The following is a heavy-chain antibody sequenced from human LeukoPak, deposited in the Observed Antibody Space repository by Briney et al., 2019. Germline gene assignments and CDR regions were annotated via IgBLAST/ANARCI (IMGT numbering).Heavy chain of an antibody. V-gene: IGHV3-30-3*01. CDR3: ASDGYSGYDYSDFDY. CDR1: GFTFSSYA. Sequence: GGSLRLSCAASGFTFSSYAMHWVRQAPGKGLEWVAVISYDGSNKYYADSVKGRFTISRDNSKNTLYLQMNNLRAEDTAVYYCASDGYSGYDYSDFDYWGQGTLVTVSS. CDR2: ISYDGSNK. J-gene: IGHJ4*02. D-gene: IGHD5-12*01.